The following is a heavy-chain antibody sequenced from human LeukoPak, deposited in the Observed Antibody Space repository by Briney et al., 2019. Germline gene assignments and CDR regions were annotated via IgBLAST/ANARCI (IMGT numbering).Heavy chain of an antibody. D-gene: IGHD3-22*01. Sequence: PGGSLRLSCAASGFTFSGYEMNWVRQAPGKGLEWLSYISSSGSTIYYADSVKGRFTISRDNAKNSLYLQMNSLRDEDTAVYSCAREPYYDSSVIHDYWGQGTLVTVSS. J-gene: IGHJ4*02. CDR1: GFTFSGYE. CDR3: AREPYYDSSVIHDY. V-gene: IGHV3-48*03. CDR2: ISSSGSTI.